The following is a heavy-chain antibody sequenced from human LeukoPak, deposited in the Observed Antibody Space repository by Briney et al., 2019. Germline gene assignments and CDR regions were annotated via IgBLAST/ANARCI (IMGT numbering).Heavy chain of an antibody. D-gene: IGHD2-2*01. V-gene: IGHV3-23*01. CDR1: GFTFSSYA. Sequence: GGSLRLSCAASGFTFSSYAMSWVRQAPGKGLEWVSAISSSGGSTYYADSVKGRFTISRDNSKNTLYLQMNSLRAEDTAVYYCAKDGVVVPAAPDYGGQGTLVTVSS. J-gene: IGHJ4*02. CDR2: ISSSGGST. CDR3: AKDGVVVPAAPDY.